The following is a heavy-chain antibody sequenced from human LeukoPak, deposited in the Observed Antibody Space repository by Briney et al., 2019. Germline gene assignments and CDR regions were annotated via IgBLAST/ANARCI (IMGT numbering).Heavy chain of an antibody. J-gene: IGHJ3*02. Sequence: SQTLSLTCTVSGGSISSGSYYWSWIRQPAGKGLEWIGRIYTSGSTNYNPSLKSRVTISVDTSKNQFSLKLSSVTAADTAVYYCARDLSVVWEPNAFAIWGQGTMVTVSS. CDR1: GGSISSGSYY. CDR2: IYTSGST. CDR3: ARDLSVVWEPNAFAI. V-gene: IGHV4-61*02. D-gene: IGHD1-26*01.